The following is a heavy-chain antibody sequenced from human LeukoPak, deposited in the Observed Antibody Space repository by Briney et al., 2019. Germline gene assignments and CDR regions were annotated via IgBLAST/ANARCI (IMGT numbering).Heavy chain of an antibody. V-gene: IGHV3-7*01. D-gene: IGHD3-3*01. CDR3: AREFGGLRFLEWLTKREKTYYYMDV. J-gene: IGHJ6*03. Sequence: GGSLRLSCAASGLTFGSQWMSWVRQAPGKGLEWVANIKQDGSERHFVDSVKGRFGISTDIARNSVWLQMNSLRDEDTAVYYCAREFGGLRFLEWLTKREKTYYYMDVWGKGTTVIVSS. CDR2: IKQDGSER. CDR1: GLTFGSQW.